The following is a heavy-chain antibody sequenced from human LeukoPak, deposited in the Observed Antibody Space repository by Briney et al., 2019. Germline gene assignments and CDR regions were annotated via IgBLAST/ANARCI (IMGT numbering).Heavy chain of an antibody. J-gene: IGHJ3*02. V-gene: IGHV4-39*01. CDR1: GDSFSRNTYS. CDR2: IYYTGRT. Sequence: SETLSLTCTVSGDSFSRNTYSWGWIRQPPGKGLEWIGSIYYTGRTFYNPSLKSRVTISVDTSKNQFSLKLSSVTAADTAVYYCARRGSMGGSFVGAFDIWGQGTMVTVSS. CDR3: ARRGSMGGSFVGAFDI. D-gene: IGHD1-26*01.